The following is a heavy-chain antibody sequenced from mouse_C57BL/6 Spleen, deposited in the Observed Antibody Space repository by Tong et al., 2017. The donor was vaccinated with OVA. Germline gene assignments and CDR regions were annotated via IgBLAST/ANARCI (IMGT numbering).Heavy chain of an antibody. CDR2: INPNNGGT. J-gene: IGHJ4*01. CDR3: ARCGSTGFYAMDY. V-gene: IGHV1-26*01. CDR1: GYTFTDYY. Sequence: EVQLQESGPELVKPGASVKISCKASGYTFTDYYMNWVKQSHGKSLEWIGDINPNNGGTSYNQKFKGKATLTVDKSSSTAYMELRSLTSEDSAVYYCARCGSTGFYAMDYWGQGTSVTVSS.